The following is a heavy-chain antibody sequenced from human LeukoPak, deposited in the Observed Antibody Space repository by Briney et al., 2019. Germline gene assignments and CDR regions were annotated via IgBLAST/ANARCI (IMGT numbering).Heavy chain of an antibody. V-gene: IGHV3-53*01. CDR1: GFSVSSNY. J-gene: IGHJ4*02. CDR3: AKGTQGAIFGVVTLI. CDR2: IYSGGST. D-gene: IGHD3-3*01. Sequence: GGSLRLSCAASGFSVSSNYMSWVRQAPGKGLEWVSVIYSGGSTYYADSVKGRFTISRDNSKNTLYLQMNSLRAEDTAVYYCAKGTQGAIFGVVTLIWGQGTLVTVSS.